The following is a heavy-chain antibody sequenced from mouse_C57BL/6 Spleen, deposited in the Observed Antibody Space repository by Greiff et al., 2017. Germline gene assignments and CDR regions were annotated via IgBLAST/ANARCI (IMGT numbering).Heavy chain of an antibody. CDR3: ARGFITTVAFDY. V-gene: IGHV1-52*01. J-gene: IGHJ2*01. CDR1: GYTFTSYW. D-gene: IGHD1-1*01. Sequence: QVQLQQPGAELVRPGSSVKLSCKASGYTFTSYWMHWVKQRPIQGLEWIGNIDPSDSETHYNQKFKDKATLTVDKSSSTAYMQLSSLTSEDSEVYYCARGFITTVAFDYWGQGTTLTVSS. CDR2: IDPSDSET.